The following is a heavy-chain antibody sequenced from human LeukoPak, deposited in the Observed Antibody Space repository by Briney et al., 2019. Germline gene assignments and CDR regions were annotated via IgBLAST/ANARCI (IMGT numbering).Heavy chain of an antibody. CDR1: GFTFSSYA. CDR3: ARDCVANKRRSSGWGKADY. V-gene: IGHV3-30-3*01. D-gene: IGHD6-19*01. CDR2: ISYDGSNK. J-gene: IGHJ4*02. Sequence: SCKASGFTFSSYAMHWVRQAPGKGLEWVAVISYDGSNKYYADSVKGRFTISRDNSKNTLYLQMNSLRAEDTAVYYCARDCVANKRRSSGWGKADYWGQEPLVTVSS.